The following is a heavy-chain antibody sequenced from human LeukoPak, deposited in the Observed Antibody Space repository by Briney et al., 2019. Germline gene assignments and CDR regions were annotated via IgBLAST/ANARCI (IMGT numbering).Heavy chain of an antibody. CDR1: GFTFSSYA. J-gene: IGHJ3*02. D-gene: IGHD3-22*01. CDR3: AKDDSSGYYSDAFDI. V-gene: IGHV3-23*01. Sequence: PGGSLRLSCAASGFTFSSYAMSWVRQAPGKGLEWVSAISGSGGSTYYADSVKGRFTISRDNSKNTLYLQMNSLRAEDTAVCYCAKDDSSGYYSDAFDIWGQGTMVTVSS. CDR2: ISGSGGST.